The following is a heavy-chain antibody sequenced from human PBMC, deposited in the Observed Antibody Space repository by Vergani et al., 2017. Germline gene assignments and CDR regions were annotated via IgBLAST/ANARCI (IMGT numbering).Heavy chain of an antibody. CDR3: AKDAGLGIAARRPDY. CDR2: ISWNSGSI. V-gene: IGHV3-9*01. D-gene: IGHD6-6*01. CDR1: GFTFDDYA. Sequence: EVQLVESGGGLVQPGRSLRLSCAASGFTFDDYAMHWVRQAPGKGLEWVSGISWNSGSIGYADSVKGRFTISRDNAKNSLYLQMNSLRAEDTALYYCAKDAGLGIAARRPDYWGQGTLVTVSS. J-gene: IGHJ4*02.